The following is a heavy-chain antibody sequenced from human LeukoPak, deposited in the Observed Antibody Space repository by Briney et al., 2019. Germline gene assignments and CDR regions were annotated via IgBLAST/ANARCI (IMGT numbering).Heavy chain of an antibody. CDR2: ISAYNGNT. CDR1: GYTFTSYG. J-gene: IGHJ4*02. D-gene: IGHD3-16*02. Sequence: ASVKVSCMASGYTFTSYGISWVRQAPGQGLEWMGWISAYNGNTNYAQKLQGRVTMTTDTSTSTAYMELRSLRSDDTAVYYCARVRVITFGGVIVLNTNFDYWGQGTLVTVSS. V-gene: IGHV1-18*01. CDR3: ARVRVITFGGVIVLNTNFDY.